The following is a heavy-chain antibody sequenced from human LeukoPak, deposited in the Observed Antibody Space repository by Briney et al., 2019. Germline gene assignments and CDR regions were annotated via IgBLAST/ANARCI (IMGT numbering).Heavy chain of an antibody. D-gene: IGHD6-19*01. CDR1: GGSISSYY. CDR3: ARDRAVADHYNYYYMDV. CDR2: IYYSGST. V-gene: IGHV4-59*12. Sequence: PSETLSLTCTVSGGSISSYYWSWIRQPPGKGLEWIGYIYYSGSTNYNPSLKSRVTISVDTSKNQFSLKLTSVTPEDTAVYYCARDRAVADHYNYYYMDVWGKGTTVTVSS. J-gene: IGHJ6*03.